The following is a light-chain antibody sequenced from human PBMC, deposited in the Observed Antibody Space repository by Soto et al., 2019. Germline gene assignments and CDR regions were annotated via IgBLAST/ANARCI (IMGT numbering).Light chain of an antibody. CDR3: SSYTSSSTYV. J-gene: IGLJ1*01. CDR2: DVT. CDR1: SSDVGGYDY. Sequence: QSALTQPASVSGSPGQSVTISCTGTSSDVGGYDYVSWYQHHPGKAPKLVIYDVTYRPSGVSDRFSGSKSANTASLTISGLQAEDEADYYSSSYTSSSTYVFGTGTKLTVL. V-gene: IGLV2-14*01.